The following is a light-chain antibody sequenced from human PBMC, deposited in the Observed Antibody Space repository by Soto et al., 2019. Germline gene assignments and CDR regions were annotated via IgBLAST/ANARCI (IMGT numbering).Light chain of an antibody. CDR1: QSVSSSY. Sequence: EIVLTQSPGTLSLSPGERATLSCRASQSVSSSYLAWYLQKPGQAPRLLIYGASSMATCIPDRFSGSGSGTDFTLTISRLEPEDFAVYYCQQFVSSPPRYTIGQGTKLEIK. CDR2: GAS. CDR3: QQFVSSPPRYT. J-gene: IGKJ2*01. V-gene: IGKV3-20*01.